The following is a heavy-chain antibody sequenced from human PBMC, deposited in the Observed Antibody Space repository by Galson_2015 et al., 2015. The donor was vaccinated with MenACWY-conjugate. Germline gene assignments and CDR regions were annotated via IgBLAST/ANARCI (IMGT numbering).Heavy chain of an antibody. CDR2: IYDSGTT. J-gene: IGHJ4*02. V-gene: IGHV4-61*08. D-gene: IGHD2/OR15-2a*01. Sequence: ETLSLTCTVSGGSASSSGYYWTWIRQPPGQGLEWIGLIYDSGTTKYNPSLKGRVTISLDTPKNQVSLKLSSVTAADTAVYYCAREFSYWGQGTLVTVSS. CDR3: AREFSY. CDR1: GGSASSSGYY.